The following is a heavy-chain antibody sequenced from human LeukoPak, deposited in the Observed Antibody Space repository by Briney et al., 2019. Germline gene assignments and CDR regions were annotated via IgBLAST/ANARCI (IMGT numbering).Heavy chain of an antibody. Sequence: ASVKVSCTASGYTFTGYYMHWVRQAPGQGLEWMGWINPNSGGTNYAQKFQGRVTMTRDTSISTAYMELSRLRSDDTAVYYCASGSGGYSYVLDYWGQGTLVTVSS. V-gene: IGHV1-2*02. D-gene: IGHD5-18*01. CDR3: ASGSGGYSYVLDY. CDR1: GYTFTGYY. J-gene: IGHJ4*02. CDR2: INPNSGGT.